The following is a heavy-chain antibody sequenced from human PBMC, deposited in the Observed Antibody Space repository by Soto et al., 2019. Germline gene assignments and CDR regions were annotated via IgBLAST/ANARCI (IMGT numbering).Heavy chain of an antibody. D-gene: IGHD4-17*01. Sequence: QVQLVESGGGVVQPGRSLRLSCAASGFTFTSYDMHWVRQAPGKGLEWVAVISYDGTNKYYADSVKGRFTISRDNSKNTLYVQMNSLSGDDTAVYYCAKDVYGVIDYWGQGTLVTVSS. CDR2: ISYDGTNK. CDR3: AKDVYGVIDY. CDR1: GFTFTSYD. J-gene: IGHJ4*02. V-gene: IGHV3-30-3*01.